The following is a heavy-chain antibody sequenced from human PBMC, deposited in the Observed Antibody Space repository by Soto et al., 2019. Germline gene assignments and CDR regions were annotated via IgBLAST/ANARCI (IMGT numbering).Heavy chain of an antibody. CDR1: GGSFSGYY. V-gene: IGHV4-34*01. CDR2: INHSGST. CDR3: ARGASYGYYYYYYYMDV. D-gene: IGHD5-18*01. Sequence: PSETLSLTCAVYGGSFSGYYWSWIRQPPGKGLEWIGEINHSGSTNYNPSLKSRVTISVDTSKNQFSLKLSSVTAADTAVYYCARGASYGYYYYYYYMDVWGKGTTVTVSS. J-gene: IGHJ6*03.